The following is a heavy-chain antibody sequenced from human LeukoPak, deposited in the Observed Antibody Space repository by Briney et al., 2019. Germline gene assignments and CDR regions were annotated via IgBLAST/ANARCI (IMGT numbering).Heavy chain of an antibody. V-gene: IGHV3-48*03. Sequence: SGGSLRLSCAASGFTFSSYEMNWVRQAPGKGLEWVSYISSSGSTIYYADSVKGRFTISRDNAKNSLYLQMNSLRAEDTAVYYCAWSYVVVTAIDAFDIWGQGTMVTVSS. D-gene: IGHD2-21*02. CDR1: GFTFSSYE. CDR3: AWSYVVVTAIDAFDI. J-gene: IGHJ3*02. CDR2: ISSSGSTI.